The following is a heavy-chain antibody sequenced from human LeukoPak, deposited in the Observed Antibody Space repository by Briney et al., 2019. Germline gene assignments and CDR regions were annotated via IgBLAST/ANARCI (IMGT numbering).Heavy chain of an antibody. CDR1: GFTFSSYD. CDR2: IGTAGDT. D-gene: IGHD3-9*01. Sequence: PGGSLRLSRAASGFTFSSYDMHWVRQPTGKGLEWVSAIGTAGDTYYSHSVKGRFTISRENAKNSLYLHMNSLSAGDTAVYFCARGHMLTGYYNFAWFDPWGQGTLVTVSS. V-gene: IGHV3-13*01. CDR3: ARGHMLTGYYNFAWFDP. J-gene: IGHJ5*02.